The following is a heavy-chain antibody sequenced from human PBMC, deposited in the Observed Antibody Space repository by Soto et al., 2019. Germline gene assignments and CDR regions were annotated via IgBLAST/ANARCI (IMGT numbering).Heavy chain of an antibody. D-gene: IGHD3-3*01. Sequence: VGSLRLSCAASGFTFSSYWMSWVRQAPGKGLEWVANIKQDGSEKYYVDSVKGRFTISRDNAKNSLYLQMNSLRAEDTAVYYCARGWISILDGDYFDYWGQGTLVTVSS. J-gene: IGHJ4*02. CDR1: GFTFSSYW. V-gene: IGHV3-7*01. CDR3: ARGWISILDGDYFDY. CDR2: IKQDGSEK.